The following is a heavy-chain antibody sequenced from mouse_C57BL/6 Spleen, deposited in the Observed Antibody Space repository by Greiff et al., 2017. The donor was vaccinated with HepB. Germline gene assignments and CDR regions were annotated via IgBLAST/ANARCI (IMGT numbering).Heavy chain of an antibody. Sequence: EVKVEESGGGLVQPGGSMKLSCAASGFTFSNAWMDWVRQSPEKGLEWVAEIRNKANNHATYYAESVKGRFTISRDDSKSSVYLQMNSLRAEDTGIYYCTRSYYDYDVGAWFAYWGQGTLVTVSA. V-gene: IGHV6-6*01. J-gene: IGHJ3*01. CDR3: TRSYYDYDVGAWFAY. CDR1: GFTFSNAW. D-gene: IGHD2-4*01. CDR2: IRNKANNHAT.